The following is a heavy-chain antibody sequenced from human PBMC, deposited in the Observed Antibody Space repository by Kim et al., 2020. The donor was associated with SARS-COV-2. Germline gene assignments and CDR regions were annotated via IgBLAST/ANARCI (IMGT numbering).Heavy chain of an antibody. CDR1: GFTFSSYY. CDR2: ISTDGSSR. J-gene: IGHJ3*02. CDR3: ARGPPDWFGCDI. D-gene: IGHD3-9*01. V-gene: IGHV3-74*01. Sequence: GGSLRLSCEASGFTFSSYYMHWVRQAPGKGLVWVSRISTDGSSRTYADSVKGRFTISRDDAKTTLYLQMNSLRAEDTALYYCARGPPDWFGCDIWGQGTVVTVSS.